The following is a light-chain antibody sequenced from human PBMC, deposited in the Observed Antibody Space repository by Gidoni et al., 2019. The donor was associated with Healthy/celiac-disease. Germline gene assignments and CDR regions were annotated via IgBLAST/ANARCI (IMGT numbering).Light chain of an antibody. V-gene: IGKV1-39*01. CDR3: QRSYRTPFT. Sequence: DIQMTHSPSSMSASVGDRVTITCRASHSISSYVNWYQQKPGKAPKLLIYAASSLHSGVPSRCGSRGSGADFTLTISILQPEVVANYYCQRSYRTPFTFGQGTRLEIK. CDR1: HSISSY. CDR2: AAS. J-gene: IGKJ2*01.